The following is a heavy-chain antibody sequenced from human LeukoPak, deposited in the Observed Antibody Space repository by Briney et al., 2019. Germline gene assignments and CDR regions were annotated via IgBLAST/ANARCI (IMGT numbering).Heavy chain of an antibody. CDR3: ARGVPYSGSEDY. CDR1: GGTFSSYA. D-gene: IGHD1-26*01. V-gene: IGHV1-69*13. J-gene: IGHJ4*02. Sequence: RGASVKVSCKASGGTFSSYAISWVRQAPGQGLEWMGGIIPIFGTANYAQKFQGRVTITADESTSTAYMELSSLRSEDTAVYYCARGVPYSGSEDYWGQGTLVTVSS. CDR2: IIPIFGTA.